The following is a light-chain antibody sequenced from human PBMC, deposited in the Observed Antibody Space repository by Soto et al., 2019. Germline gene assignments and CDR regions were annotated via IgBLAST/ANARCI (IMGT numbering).Light chain of an antibody. CDR3: QQRSNWPVT. Sequence: EIVMTQSPATLSVSPGERATLSCRASQSVSSSYLAWYQQKPGQAPRLLIYGASSRATGIPARFSGSGSGTDFTLTISSLEPEDFAVYYCQQRSNWPVTFGPGTKVDIK. J-gene: IGKJ3*01. CDR2: GAS. V-gene: IGKV3D-20*02. CDR1: QSVSSSY.